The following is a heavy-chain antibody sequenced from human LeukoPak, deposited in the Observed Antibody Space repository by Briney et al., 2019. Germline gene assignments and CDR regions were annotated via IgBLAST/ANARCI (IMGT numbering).Heavy chain of an antibody. CDR2: IKQDGSEK. D-gene: IGHD6-19*01. Sequence: GGSLRLSCAASGXTFSSYWMSWVRQAPGKGLEWVANIKQDGSEKYYVDSVKGRFTISRDNAKNSLYLQMSSLRAEDTAVYYCARDFNPAGYSSGWSTCAYWGQGTLVTVSS. CDR1: GXTFSSYW. CDR3: ARDFNPAGYSSGWSTCAY. V-gene: IGHV3-7*05. J-gene: IGHJ4*02.